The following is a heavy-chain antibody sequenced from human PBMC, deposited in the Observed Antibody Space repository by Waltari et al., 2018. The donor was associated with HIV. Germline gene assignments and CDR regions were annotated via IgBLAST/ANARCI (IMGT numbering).Heavy chain of an antibody. CDR1: GFSFSSPG. D-gene: IGHD3-3*01. J-gene: IGHJ6*02. CDR3: ARGGNYDFWSGWYDYYYGMDV. V-gene: IGHV3-21*01. Sequence: VQLVESGGGLVKPGGSLRLSCAASGFSFSSPGLHWVRQGPGKGVEWVSSISTNGNYKYYTDSVKGRFTISRDNAKNSLYLQMNSLRAEDTAVYYCARGGNYDFWSGWYDYYYGMDVWGQGTTVTVSS. CDR2: ISTNGNYK.